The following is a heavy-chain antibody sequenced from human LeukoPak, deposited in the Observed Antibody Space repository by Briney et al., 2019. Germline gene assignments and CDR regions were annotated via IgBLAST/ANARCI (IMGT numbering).Heavy chain of an antibody. CDR2: INHSGST. CDR1: GGSFSGYY. V-gene: IGHV4-34*01. Sequence: SETLSLTCAVYGGSFSGYYWSWIRQPPGKGLEWIGEINHSGSTNYNPSLKSRVTISVDTSKNQFSLKLSSVTAADTAVYYCARGGGSHGYYWGQGTLVTVSS. CDR3: ARGGGSHGYY. J-gene: IGHJ4*02. D-gene: IGHD1-26*01.